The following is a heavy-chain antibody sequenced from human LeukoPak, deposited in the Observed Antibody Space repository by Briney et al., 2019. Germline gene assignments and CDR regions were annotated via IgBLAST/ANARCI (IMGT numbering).Heavy chain of an antibody. J-gene: IGHJ4*02. CDR1: GGSFSGYY. CDR2: INHSGST. CDR3: SRGLSDVY. V-gene: IGHV4-34*01. Sequence: PSETLSLTCAVYGGSFSGYYWSWIRQPPGKGLEWIGEINHSGSTNYNPSLKSRVTISGDTSKNQFSLKLNSVTAADTAVYYCSRGLSDVYWGQGTLVTVSS.